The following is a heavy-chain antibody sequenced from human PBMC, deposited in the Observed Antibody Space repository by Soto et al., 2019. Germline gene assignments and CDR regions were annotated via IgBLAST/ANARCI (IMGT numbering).Heavy chain of an antibody. CDR1: GFTFSSYA. D-gene: IGHD6-19*01. J-gene: IGHJ4*02. Sequence: ESGGGVVQPGRSLRLSCAASGFTFSSYAMHWVRQAPGKGLEWVAVISYDGSNKYYADSVKGRFTISRDNSKNTLYLQMNSLRAEDTAVYYCARDAGAGSFDYWGQGTLVTVSS. CDR3: ARDAGAGSFDY. CDR2: ISYDGSNK. V-gene: IGHV3-30-3*01.